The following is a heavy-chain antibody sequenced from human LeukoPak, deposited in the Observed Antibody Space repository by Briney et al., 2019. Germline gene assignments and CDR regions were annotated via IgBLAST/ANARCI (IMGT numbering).Heavy chain of an antibody. CDR3: AGEVVVAAQRAFDY. CDR2: IIPILGIA. CDR1: GGTFSSYA. V-gene: IGHV1-69*04. Sequence: ASVKVSFKSSGGTFSSYAISWVRQAPGQGLEWMGRIIPILGIANYAQKFQGRVTITADKSTSTAYMELSSLRSEDTAVYYCAGEVVVAAQRAFDYWGQGTLVTVSS. D-gene: IGHD2-15*01. J-gene: IGHJ4*02.